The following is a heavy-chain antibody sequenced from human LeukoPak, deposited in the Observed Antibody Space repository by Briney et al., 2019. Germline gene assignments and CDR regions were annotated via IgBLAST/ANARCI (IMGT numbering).Heavy chain of an antibody. Sequence: GGSLRLSCAASGFTFSSYSMNWVRQAPGKGLEWVSSISSSSSYIYYADSVKGRFTISRDNAKNSLYLQMNSLRAEDTAVYYCARVLLVAAGHYMDVWAKGPRSPSP. V-gene: IGHV3-21*01. D-gene: IGHD6-13*01. J-gene: IGHJ6*03. CDR3: ARVLLVAAGHYMDV. CDR1: GFTFSSYS. CDR2: ISSSSSYI.